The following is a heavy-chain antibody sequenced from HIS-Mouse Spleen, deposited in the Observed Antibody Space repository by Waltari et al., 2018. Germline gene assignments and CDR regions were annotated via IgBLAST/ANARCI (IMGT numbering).Heavy chain of an antibody. J-gene: IGHJ4*02. CDR1: GFAVRSHY. CDR2: IYSGGST. V-gene: IGHV3-53*02. Sequence: EGQLVETGGGLSHPGGSLRLSCAASGFAVRSHYTSWVRPAPGRGLEWVSVIYSGGSTYYADSVKGRFTISRDNSKNTLYLQMNSLRAEDTAVYYCARHYYYGSGSYYFDYWGQGTLVTVSS. CDR3: ARHYYYGSGSYYFDY. D-gene: IGHD3-10*01.